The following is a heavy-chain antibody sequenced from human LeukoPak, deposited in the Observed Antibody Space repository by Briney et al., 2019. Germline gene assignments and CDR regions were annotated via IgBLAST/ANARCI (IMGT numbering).Heavy chain of an antibody. CDR3: ARESDTAMVSYFDY. V-gene: IGHV4-59*01. J-gene: IGHJ4*02. CDR1: GGSISSYY. CDR2: IYYSGST. Sequence: SETLSLTCTVSGGSISSYYWSWIRQPPGKGLEWIGYIYYSGSTNYNPSLKSRVTIPVDTSKNQFSLKLSSVTAADTAVYYCARESDTAMVSYFDYWGQGTLVTVSS. D-gene: IGHD5-18*01.